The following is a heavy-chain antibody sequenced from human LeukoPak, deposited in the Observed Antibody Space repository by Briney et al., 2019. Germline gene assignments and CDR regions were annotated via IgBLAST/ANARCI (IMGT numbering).Heavy chain of an antibody. V-gene: IGHV1-69*01. CDR3: ARVERAERKLVAGLGY. D-gene: IGHD2-15*01. Sequence: SVKVSCKASGGTFSSYAISWVRQAPGQGLEWMGGIIPIFGTANYAQKFQGRVTITADESTSTAYMELSSLRSKDTAVYYCARVERAERKLVAGLGYWGQGTLVTVSS. CDR2: IIPIFGTA. CDR1: GGTFSSYA. J-gene: IGHJ4*02.